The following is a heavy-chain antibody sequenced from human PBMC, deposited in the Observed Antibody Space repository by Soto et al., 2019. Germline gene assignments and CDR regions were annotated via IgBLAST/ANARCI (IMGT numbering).Heavy chain of an antibody. J-gene: IGHJ4*02. CDR2: IKHDGSEK. D-gene: IGHD1-26*01. CDR1: GFTFSSYW. Sequence: EVQLVESGGGLVHLGGSQRLSCAASGFTFSSYWMTWVRQAPGKGLEWVANIKHDGSEKYYVDSVKGRFTISRDNARNSVFLEMKSLRAEDTAVYSCVRDRSGSYLEGFDYWGQGTLVTVSS. CDR3: VRDRSGSYLEGFDY. V-gene: IGHV3-7*01.